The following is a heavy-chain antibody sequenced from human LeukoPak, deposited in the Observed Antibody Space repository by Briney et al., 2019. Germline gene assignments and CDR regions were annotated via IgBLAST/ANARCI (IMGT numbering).Heavy chain of an antibody. CDR1: GGSISSGGYS. J-gene: IGHJ4*02. D-gene: IGHD2-15*01. Sequence: PSQTLSLTCAVSGGSISSGGYSWSWIRQPPGKGLEWIGYIYHSGSTYYNPSLKSRVTISVDRSKNQFSLKLSSVTAADTAVYYCARGAVLFPFDYWGQGTLVTVSS. CDR3: ARGAVLFPFDY. CDR2: IYHSGST. V-gene: IGHV4-30-2*01.